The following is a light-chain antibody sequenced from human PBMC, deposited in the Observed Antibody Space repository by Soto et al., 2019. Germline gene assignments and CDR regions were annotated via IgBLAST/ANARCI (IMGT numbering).Light chain of an antibody. CDR1: QPVSSNF. CDR2: GVS. CDR3: QQYANSPIT. V-gene: IGKV3-20*01. J-gene: IGKJ5*01. Sequence: ELLLTQSPATLSLSPGESATPSFRASQPVSSNFLAWYQQKPSQAPRLLIYGVSSRASGIPDRFFGSGSGTDFTLTINRLEPEDFAVYYCQQYANSPITFGQGTRLEIK.